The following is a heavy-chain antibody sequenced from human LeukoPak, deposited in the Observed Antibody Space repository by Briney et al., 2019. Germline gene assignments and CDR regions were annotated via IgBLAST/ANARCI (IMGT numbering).Heavy chain of an antibody. D-gene: IGHD2-21*01. V-gene: IGHV3-33*06. CDR2: IWYDGSNK. J-gene: IGHJ6*03. Sequence: PGRSLRLSCVASGFTFSSYGMHWVRQAPGKGLEWVAVIWYDGSNKSYGDSVKGRFTISRDNSKSTVYLQMNSLRAEDTAVYYCAKDRRRSGGDYHYYYMDVWGKGTTVTVSS. CDR1: GFTFSSYG. CDR3: AKDRRRSGGDYHYYYMDV.